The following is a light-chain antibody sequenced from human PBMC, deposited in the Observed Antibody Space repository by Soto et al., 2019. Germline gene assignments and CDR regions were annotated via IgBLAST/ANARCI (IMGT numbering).Light chain of an antibody. CDR1: QSVSSW. Sequence: DIQMTQSPSTLSASVGDRVTITCRASQSVSSWLAWFQQKPGKAPKLLIYKASNLQSGVSSRFSGGGSGTEFTLTISSLQPDDVATYYCQQLNGYLELTFGGGTKVDIK. J-gene: IGKJ4*01. CDR2: KAS. V-gene: IGKV1-5*03. CDR3: QQLNGYLELT.